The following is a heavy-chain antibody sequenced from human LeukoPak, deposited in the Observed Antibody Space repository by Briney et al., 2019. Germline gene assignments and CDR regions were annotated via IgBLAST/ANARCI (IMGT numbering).Heavy chain of an antibody. V-gene: IGHV4-30-4*01. D-gene: IGHD2-21*02. CDR3: RRSAYCGGDCYRYYYYYGMDV. Sequence: PSQTLSPTCTVSGGSISSGDYYWGWIRQPPGKGLEWIGYIYYRGSTYYNPSLKRRVTISVETSKNKFSLKLSSVTAADTAVYYCRRSAYCGGDCYRYYYYYGMDVWGQGTTVTVSS. CDR1: GGSISSGDYY. J-gene: IGHJ6*02. CDR2: IYYRGST.